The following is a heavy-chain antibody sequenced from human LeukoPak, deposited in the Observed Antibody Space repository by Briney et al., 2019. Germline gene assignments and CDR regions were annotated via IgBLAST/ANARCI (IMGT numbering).Heavy chain of an antibody. CDR3: ARDHQEYCSGGSCTYFDY. Sequence: PGGSLRLSCAASGFTFSSYSMNWVRQAPGKGLEWVSSISSSSSYIYYTDSVKGRFTISRDNAKNSLYLQMNSLRAEDTAVYYCARDHQEYCSGGSCTYFDYWGQGTLVTVSS. V-gene: IGHV3-21*01. CDR1: GFTFSSYS. D-gene: IGHD2-15*01. J-gene: IGHJ4*02. CDR2: ISSSSSYI.